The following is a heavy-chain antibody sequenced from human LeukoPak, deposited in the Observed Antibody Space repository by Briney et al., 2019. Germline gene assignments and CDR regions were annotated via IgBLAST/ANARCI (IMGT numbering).Heavy chain of an antibody. CDR2: ISYDGSNK. J-gene: IGHJ3*02. Sequence: GRSLRLSCAASGFTFSSYAMHWVRQAPGKGLEWVAVISYDGSNKYYADSVKGRFTISRDNSKNTLYLQMNSLRAEDTAVYYCAKVSGHHDAFDIWGQGTMVTVSS. V-gene: IGHV3-30-3*01. CDR3: AKVSGHHDAFDI. CDR1: GFTFSSYA. D-gene: IGHD3-10*01.